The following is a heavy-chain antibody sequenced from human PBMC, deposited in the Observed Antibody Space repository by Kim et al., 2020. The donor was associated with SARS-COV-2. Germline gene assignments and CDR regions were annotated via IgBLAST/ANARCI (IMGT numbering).Heavy chain of an antibody. CDR2: SAL. CDR3: ARDILPRDY. Sequence: SALYYVDYVKGRFTISRDDAKNSWYLQMNSLTADDTAVYYCARDILPRDYWGQGTLVTVSS. V-gene: IGHV3-7*01. D-gene: IGHD2-21*01. J-gene: IGHJ4*02.